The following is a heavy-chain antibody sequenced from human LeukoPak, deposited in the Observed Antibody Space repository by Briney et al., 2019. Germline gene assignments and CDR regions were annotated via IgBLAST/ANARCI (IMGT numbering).Heavy chain of an antibody. D-gene: IGHD6-19*01. CDR3: ARSIPTFGTAVAGYHFFDF. Sequence: SETLSLTCTVSGGSIRTYYWSWIRQSPGKGLEWIGYVYHSGSTNYNPSLRNRATISVDTSENQFSLRLISVTAADTAMYYCARSIPTFGTAVAGYHFFDFWGQGTLVTVSS. V-gene: IGHV4-59*08. CDR2: VYHSGST. J-gene: IGHJ4*02. CDR1: GGSIRTYY.